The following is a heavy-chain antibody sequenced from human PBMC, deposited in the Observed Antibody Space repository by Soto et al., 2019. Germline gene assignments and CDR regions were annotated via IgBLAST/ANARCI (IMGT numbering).Heavy chain of an antibody. J-gene: IGHJ3*02. CDR2: INHSGST. CDR3: ARRAPYYDSSGNAFDI. Sequence: PSETLSLTCAVYGGSFSGYYCSWIRQPPGKGLEWIGEINHSGSTNYNPPLKSRVTISVDTSKNHFSLKLSSVPAADTAVYYCARRAPYYDSSGNAFDIWGQGTMVTVSS. D-gene: IGHD3-22*01. CDR1: GGSFSGYY. V-gene: IGHV4-34*01.